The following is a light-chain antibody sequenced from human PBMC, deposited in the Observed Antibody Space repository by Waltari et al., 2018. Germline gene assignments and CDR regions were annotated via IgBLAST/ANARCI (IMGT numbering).Light chain of an antibody. V-gene: IGLV1-51*01. CDR2: DNN. CDR3: ATWDNSLTAVV. Sequence: QSVLTQPPSVSAAPGQKVTLSCSGSSSNIGNYFVTWYHQLPGATPKLLIYDNNKRPSGIPDRFSASKSGTSATLDITGLQIGDEANYYCATWDNSLTAVVFGGGTKLTVL. CDR1: SSNIGNYF. J-gene: IGLJ2*01.